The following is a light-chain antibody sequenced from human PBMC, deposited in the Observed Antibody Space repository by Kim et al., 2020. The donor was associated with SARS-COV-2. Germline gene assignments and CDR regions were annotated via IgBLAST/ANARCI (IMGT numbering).Light chain of an antibody. CDR3: CSYAGSYTLEML. J-gene: IGLJ2*01. V-gene: IGLV2-11*01. CDR1: SSDVGGYNY. Sequence: QSALTQPPSVSGSPGQSVTISCTGTSSDVGGYNYVSWYQQHPGKAPKLMIYDVSKRPSGVPDRFSGSKSGITASLTISGLQAEDEADYYCCSYAGSYTLEMLFRGATQLSVL. CDR2: DVS.